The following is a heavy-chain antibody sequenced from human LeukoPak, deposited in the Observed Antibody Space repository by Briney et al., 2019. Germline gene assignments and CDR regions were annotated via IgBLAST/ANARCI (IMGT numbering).Heavy chain of an antibody. D-gene: IGHD3-3*01. CDR1: GGSISSSSYY. Sequence: PSETLSLTCTVSGGSISSSSYYWSWIRQPAGKGLEWIGRIYTSGSTNYNPSLKSRVTMSVDTSKNQFSLKLSSVTAADTAVYYCARDLGHRFGMDVWGQGTTVTVSS. V-gene: IGHV4-61*02. J-gene: IGHJ6*02. CDR3: ARDLGHRFGMDV. CDR2: IYTSGST.